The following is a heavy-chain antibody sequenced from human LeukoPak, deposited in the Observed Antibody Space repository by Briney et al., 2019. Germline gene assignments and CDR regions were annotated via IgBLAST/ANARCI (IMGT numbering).Heavy chain of an antibody. CDR3: ARDRAYYYGSGSYYTFDY. CDR2: IWYDGSNK. D-gene: IGHD3-10*01. Sequence: GGSLRLSCAASGFTFSSYGMHWVRQAPGKGLEWVAVIWYDGSNKYYADSVKGRFTISRDNSKNTLYLQMNSLRAEDTAVYYCARDRAYYYGSGSYYTFDYWGQGTLVTVSS. CDR1: GFTFSSYG. V-gene: IGHV3-33*01. J-gene: IGHJ4*02.